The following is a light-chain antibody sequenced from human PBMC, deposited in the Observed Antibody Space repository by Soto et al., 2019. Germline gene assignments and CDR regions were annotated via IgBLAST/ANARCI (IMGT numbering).Light chain of an antibody. J-gene: IGKJ1*01. Sequence: EIVLTQSPGTLSLSPGERATLSCRASQSITSSYLAWYQQKPGQAPRLLIYGASYRATGIPDRFSGGGSGTDFTLTISRLEPEDFAVYYCHQYGSSPSTFGQGTKVDIK. CDR2: GAS. V-gene: IGKV3-20*01. CDR1: QSITSSY. CDR3: HQYGSSPST.